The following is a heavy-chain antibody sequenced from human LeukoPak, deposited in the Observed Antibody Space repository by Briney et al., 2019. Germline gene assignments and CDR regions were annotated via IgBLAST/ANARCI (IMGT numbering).Heavy chain of an antibody. J-gene: IGHJ4*02. V-gene: IGHV3-21*01. Sequence: GGSLRLSCAASGFTFSSYSMNWVRQAPGKGLEWAPSISSSSSYIYYADSVKGRFTISRDNAKNSLYLQMNSLRAEDTAVYYCARVRIAVAGTQTGYWGQGTLVTVSS. CDR2: ISSSSSYI. CDR1: GFTFSSYS. D-gene: IGHD6-19*01. CDR3: ARVRIAVAGTQTGY.